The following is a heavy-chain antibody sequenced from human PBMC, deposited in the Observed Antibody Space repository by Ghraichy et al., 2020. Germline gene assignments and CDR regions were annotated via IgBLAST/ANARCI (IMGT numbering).Heavy chain of an antibody. CDR2: FYYRGST. CDR1: GGSISSNY. Sequence: SETLSLTCTVSGGSISSNYWSWIRQPPGKGLEWIGNFYYRGSTNYNPSLKSRVTMSVDTSKNQFSLKLRSVAAADTAVYYCARELGNWFDPWGQGTLVTVSP. CDR3: ARELGNWFDP. V-gene: IGHV4-59*01. J-gene: IGHJ5*02. D-gene: IGHD3-16*01.